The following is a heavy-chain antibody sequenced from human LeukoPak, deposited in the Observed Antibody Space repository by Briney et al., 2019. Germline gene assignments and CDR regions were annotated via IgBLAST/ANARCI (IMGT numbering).Heavy chain of an antibody. CDR1: GFTFSSYG. Sequence: GGSLRLSCAASGFTFSSYGMHWVRQAPGKGLEWVAFIRYDGSNKYYADSVKGRFTISRDNSKNTLYLQMNSLRAEDTAVYYCAKKVALTGYYSGMTPDAFDIWGQGTMVTVSS. D-gene: IGHD3-9*01. CDR3: AKKVALTGYYSGMTPDAFDI. J-gene: IGHJ3*02. CDR2: IRYDGSNK. V-gene: IGHV3-30*02.